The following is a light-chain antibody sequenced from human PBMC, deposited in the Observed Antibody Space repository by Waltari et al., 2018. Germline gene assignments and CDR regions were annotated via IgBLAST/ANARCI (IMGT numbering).Light chain of an antibody. CDR2: ANR. CDR3: QSYDSSLTGRPWV. V-gene: IGLV1-40*01. Sequence: QSVLTQPPSVSGAPGQRVTISCTGSSSNIGAGYDVHWYQQLPGTAPKLLIYANRNRPPWVPDRFSGSKSGTSASLAITGLQPEDEADYYCQSYDSSLTGRPWVFGGGTKLTVL. CDR1: SSNIGAGYD. J-gene: IGLJ3*02.